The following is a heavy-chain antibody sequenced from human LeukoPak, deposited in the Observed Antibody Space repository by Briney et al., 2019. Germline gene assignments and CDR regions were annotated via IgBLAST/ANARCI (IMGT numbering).Heavy chain of an antibody. CDR2: FDPEDGET. CDR1: GGTFSSYA. J-gene: IGHJ6*03. D-gene: IGHD3-3*01. V-gene: IGHV1-24*01. CDR3: ATIAPFGVVIRTNYYMDV. Sequence: ASVKVSCKASGGTFSSYAISWVRQAPGKGLEWMGGFDPEDGETIYAQKFQGRVTMTEDTSTDTAYMELSSLRSEDTAVYYCATIAPFGVVIRTNYYMDVWGKGTTVTVSS.